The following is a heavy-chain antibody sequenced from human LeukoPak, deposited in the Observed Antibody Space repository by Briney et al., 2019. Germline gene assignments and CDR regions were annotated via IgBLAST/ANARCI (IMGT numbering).Heavy chain of an antibody. CDR1: GFTFSDYY. D-gene: IGHD3-10*01. CDR2: ISRSGSTI. V-gene: IGHV3-11*01. CDR3: ARAFDYYGSGSYGIDY. J-gene: IGHJ4*02. Sequence: PGGSLRLSCAASGFTFSDYYMSWIRQAPGKGLEWVSYISRSGSTIYYADSVKGGFTISRDNAKNSLYLQMNSLRAEDTAVYYCARAFDYYGSGSYGIDYWGQGTLVTVSS.